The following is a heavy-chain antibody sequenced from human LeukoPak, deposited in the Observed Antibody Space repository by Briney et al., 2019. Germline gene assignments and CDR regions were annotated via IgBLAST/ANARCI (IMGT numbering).Heavy chain of an antibody. CDR1: GYSISTSYY. V-gene: IGHV4-38-2*02. CDR2: IYHSGST. D-gene: IGHD5-18*01. CDR3: ARVTKIQGAFDI. Sequence: SETLSLTCSVSGYSISTSYYWGWIRQPPGKGLEWIGSIYHSGSTNYNPSLKSRVTISVDKSKNQFSLKLSSVTAADTAVYYCARVTKIQGAFDIWGQGTMVTVSS. J-gene: IGHJ3*02.